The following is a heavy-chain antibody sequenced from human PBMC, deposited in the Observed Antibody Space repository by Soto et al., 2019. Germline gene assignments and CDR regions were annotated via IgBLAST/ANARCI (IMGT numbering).Heavy chain of an antibody. CDR1: GFTFSSYG. J-gene: IGHJ6*02. Sequence: QVQLVESGGGVVQPGRSLRLSCAASGFTFSSYGMHWVRQAPGKGLEWVAVISYDGSNKYYADSVKGRFTISRDNSKNTLYLQMNSLRAEDTAVYYCAKALVVVAVYYYYGMDVWGQGTTVTVSS. V-gene: IGHV3-30*18. CDR2: ISYDGSNK. CDR3: AKALVVVAVYYYYGMDV. D-gene: IGHD2-15*01.